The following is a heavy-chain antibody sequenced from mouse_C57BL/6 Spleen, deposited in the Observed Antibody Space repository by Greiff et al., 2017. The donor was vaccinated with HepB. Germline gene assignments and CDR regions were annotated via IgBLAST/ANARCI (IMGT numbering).Heavy chain of an antibody. CDR2: IYYSGTI. CDR1: GISITTGNYR. CDR3: ARHYGSGAMDY. J-gene: IGHJ4*01. Sequence: EVKLQESGPGLVKPSQTVFLTCTVTGISITTGNYRWSWIRQFPGNKLEWIGYIYYSGTITYNPSLTSRTTITRDTPKNQFFLEMNSLTAEDTATYYCARHYGSGAMDYWGQGTSVTVSS. D-gene: IGHD1-1*01. V-gene: IGHV3-5*01.